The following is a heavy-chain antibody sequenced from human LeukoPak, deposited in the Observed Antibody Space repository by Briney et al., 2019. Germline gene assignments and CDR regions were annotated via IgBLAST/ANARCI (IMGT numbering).Heavy chain of an antibody. J-gene: IGHJ4*02. D-gene: IGHD1-26*01. V-gene: IGHV4-61*02. CDR1: GDSTSSGRYY. CDR3: ARSFSGSYYFEY. Sequence: SETLSLTCTVSGDSTSSGRYYWSWVRQPAAKELEWIRRIYTSGKTDYNPYTPSLKSRVTVSVDTSKNQLSLFLTSVTAADTAMYYCARSFSGSYYFEYWGQGTLVTVPS. CDR2: IYTSGKT.